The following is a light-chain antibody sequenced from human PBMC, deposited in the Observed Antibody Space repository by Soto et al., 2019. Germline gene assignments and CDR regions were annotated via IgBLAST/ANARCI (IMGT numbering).Light chain of an antibody. J-gene: IGKJ2*01. CDR3: QQYNRYSIT. CDR1: QSISSW. V-gene: IGKV1-5*03. Sequence: DIQMTQSPSTLSASVGDRVTITCRASQSISSWLAWYQQKPGKAPKLLIYKASSLESGVPSRFSGSGSGTEFTLTLSSLQPDDFATYYCQQYNRYSITFGQGTKLEIK. CDR2: KAS.